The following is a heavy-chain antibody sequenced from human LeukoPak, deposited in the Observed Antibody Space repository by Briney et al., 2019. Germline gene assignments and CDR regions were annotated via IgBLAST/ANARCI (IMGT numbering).Heavy chain of an antibody. CDR1: GFTFSTYS. V-gene: IGHV3-48*01. CDR3: ARGSTYYDSSGQVPFDY. CDR2: ISSSSSTI. Sequence: QPGGSLRLSCAASGFTFSTYSMNWVRRAPGKGLEWVSYISSSSSTIYYADSVKGRFTISRDNAKNSLYLQMNSLRAEDTAVYYCARGSTYYDSSGQVPFDYWGQGTLVTVSS. J-gene: IGHJ4*02. D-gene: IGHD3-22*01.